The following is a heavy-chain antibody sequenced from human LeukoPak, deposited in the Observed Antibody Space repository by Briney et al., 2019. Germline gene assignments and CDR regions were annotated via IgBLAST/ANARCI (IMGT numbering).Heavy chain of an antibody. V-gene: IGHV1-2*02. CDR1: GYTFTGYY. Sequence: ASVKVSCKASGYTFTGYYMHWVRQAPGQGLEWMGWINPNSGGTNYAQKFQGRVTMTRDTSISTAYMELSRLRSDDTAVYYCASEGGSRWYDSSGHDAFDIWGQGTMVTVSS. J-gene: IGHJ3*02. CDR3: ASEGGSRWYDSSGHDAFDI. D-gene: IGHD3-22*01. CDR2: INPNSGGT.